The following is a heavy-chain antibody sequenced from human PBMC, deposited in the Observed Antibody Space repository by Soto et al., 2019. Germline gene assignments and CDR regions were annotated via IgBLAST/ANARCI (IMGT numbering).Heavy chain of an antibody. CDR1: GGTFSSYA. V-gene: IGHV1-69*13. CDR3: ARGRITMIVVPPYFDY. J-gene: IGHJ4*02. D-gene: IGHD3-22*01. CDR2: IIPIFGTA. Sequence: SVKVSCKASGGTFSSYAISWVRQAPGQGLEWMGGIIPIFGTANYAQKFQGRVTITADESTSTAYMELSSLRSEDTAVYYCARGRITMIVVPPYFDYWGQGTLVIVSS.